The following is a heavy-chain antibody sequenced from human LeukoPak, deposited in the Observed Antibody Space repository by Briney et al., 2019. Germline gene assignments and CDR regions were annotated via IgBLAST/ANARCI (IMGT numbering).Heavy chain of an antibody. Sequence: PGGSLRLSCATSGFTFTSYGMHWVRQAPGRGLEWVAALWSDGIKTSYADSVRGRFTISRDNSRNTLFLQMDSLRAEDTAVYYCGRDYTSSWTPLFNYWGQGTLVTVSS. CDR1: GFTFTSYG. D-gene: IGHD6-13*01. V-gene: IGHV3-33*01. CDR3: GRDYTSSWTPLFNY. J-gene: IGHJ4*02. CDR2: LWSDGIKT.